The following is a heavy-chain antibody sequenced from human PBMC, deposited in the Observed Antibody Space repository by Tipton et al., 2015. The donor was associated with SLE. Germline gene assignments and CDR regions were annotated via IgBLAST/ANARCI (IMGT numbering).Heavy chain of an antibody. CDR1: GFMFTNYA. CDR3: APRQVDFDH. Sequence: SLRLSCAASGFMFTNYAMNWVRQAPGKGMEWVSFVSGGGDSTKYADSVKGRFTVSRDNSKNTLYLHMNSLIAEDTAVYYCAPRQVDFDHWGQGTLVTVSS. D-gene: IGHD2-15*01. J-gene: IGHJ4*02. CDR2: VSGGGDST. V-gene: IGHV3-23*01.